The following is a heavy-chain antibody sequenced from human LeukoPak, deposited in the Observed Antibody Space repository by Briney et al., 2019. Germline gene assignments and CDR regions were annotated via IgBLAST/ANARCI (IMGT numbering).Heavy chain of an antibody. V-gene: IGHV5-51*01. J-gene: IGHJ4*02. CDR3: ARLSDGYNDY. D-gene: IGHD5-24*01. CDR2: IYPGDSDT. CDR1: GYTFGNYW. Sequence: KPGESLKISCQGSGYTFGNYWIAWVRQMPGKGLESMGIIYPGDSDTRYSPSSQGQVTFSADKSISTAYLQWSSLKASDTAMYYCARLSDGYNDYRGQGTLVTVSS.